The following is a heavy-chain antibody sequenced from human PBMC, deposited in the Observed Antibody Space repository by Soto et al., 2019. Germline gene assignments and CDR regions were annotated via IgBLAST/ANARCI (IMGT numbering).Heavy chain of an antibody. V-gene: IGHV3-11*01. CDR1: GFTFSDYY. D-gene: IGHD2-15*01. Sequence: QVQLVESGGGWVKPGGSLRLSCAASGFTFSDYYMTWIRQAPGKGLEWVSYISSGGSAIYYADSVKGRFTISRDNAKNSLYLQMNSLRGEDTAVYYCARRGYCSGGSCYIRMDVWGKGTTVTVSS. J-gene: IGHJ6*03. CDR2: ISSGGSAI. CDR3: ARRGYCSGGSCYIRMDV.